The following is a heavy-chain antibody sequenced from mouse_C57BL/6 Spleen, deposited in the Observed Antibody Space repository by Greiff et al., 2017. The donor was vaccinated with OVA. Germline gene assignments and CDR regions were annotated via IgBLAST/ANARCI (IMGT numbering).Heavy chain of an antibody. CDR1: GYTFTSYW. D-gene: IGHD1-1*01. J-gene: IGHJ2*01. CDR3: AGYGGSSYFDY. Sequence: QVQLQQPGAELVKPGASVKLSCKASGYTFTSYWMQWVKQRPGQGLEWIGEIDPYDSYTNYNQKFKGKATLTVDTSSSTAYMQLSSLTSEDSAVYYCAGYGGSSYFDYWGQGTTLTVSS. V-gene: IGHV1-50*01. CDR2: IDPYDSYT.